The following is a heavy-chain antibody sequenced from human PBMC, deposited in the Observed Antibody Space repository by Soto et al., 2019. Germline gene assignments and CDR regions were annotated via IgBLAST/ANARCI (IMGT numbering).Heavy chain of an antibody. D-gene: IGHD1-1*01. Sequence: SQTLSLTCAITGDSVSSNSAGWSWVRQSPSRGLEWLGRTYYRSKWYYEYAVSVRGRITINPDTSKNQYSLQLNSVTPEDTAVYYCAREPATAKPEGVDFWGQGTLVTVSS. CDR3: AREPATAKPEGVDF. J-gene: IGHJ4*02. CDR2: TYYRSKWYY. CDR1: GDSVSSNSAG. V-gene: IGHV6-1*01.